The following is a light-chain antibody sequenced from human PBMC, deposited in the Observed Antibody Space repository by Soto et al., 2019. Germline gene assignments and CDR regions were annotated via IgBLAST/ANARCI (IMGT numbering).Light chain of an antibody. CDR2: DSN. V-gene: IGLV1-44*01. J-gene: IGLJ1*01. CDR3: AAWDDSLNENV. Sequence: QSGLTQPPSASGTPGQRVTISCSGSSSNIGSNVVNWYQQLPGTAPKLVIYDSNQRPSGVPDRFSGSKSGTSASLAISGLQSEDEADYYCAAWDDSLNENVFGTGTKVTVL. CDR1: SSNIGSNV.